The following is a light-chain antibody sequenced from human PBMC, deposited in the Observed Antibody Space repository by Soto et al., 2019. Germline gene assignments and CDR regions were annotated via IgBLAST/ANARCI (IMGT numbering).Light chain of an antibody. CDR1: SSDIGAGYD. V-gene: IGLV1-40*01. CDR2: SNI. CDR3: QSYDSSLGGSKGV. J-gene: IGLJ3*02. Sequence: QSVLTQLPSMSGAPGQRVTISCTGSSSDIGAGYDVHWYQQFPGTAPKLLIYSNINRPSGVPDRFSGSKSGTSASLAITGLQAEDEADYYCQSYDSSLGGSKGVFGGGTKLTVL.